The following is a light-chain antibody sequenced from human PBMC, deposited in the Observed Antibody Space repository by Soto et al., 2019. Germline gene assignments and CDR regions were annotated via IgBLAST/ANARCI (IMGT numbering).Light chain of an antibody. V-gene: IGLV2-14*01. Sequence: QSVLTQPASVSGSPGQSITISCTGTSNDVGGYDYVSWYQQHPGEAPKVIIYEVTNRPSGVSSRFSGSKSGNTASLTISGLHADDEADYYCSSYTGSSGRVFGTGTKVTVL. J-gene: IGLJ1*01. CDR3: SSYTGSSGRV. CDR2: EVT. CDR1: SNDVGGYDY.